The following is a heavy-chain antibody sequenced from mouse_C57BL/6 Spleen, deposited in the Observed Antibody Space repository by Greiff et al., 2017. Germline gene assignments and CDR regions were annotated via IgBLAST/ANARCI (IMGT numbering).Heavy chain of an antibody. D-gene: IGHD1-1*01. CDR2: IYPGDGDT. CDR1: GYAFSSSW. V-gene: IGHV1-82*01. J-gene: IGHJ3*01. CDR3: ARGEIPTGFAY. Sequence: QVQLKQSGPELVKPGASVKISCKASGYAFSSSWMNWVKQRPGKGLEWIGRIYPGDGDTNYNGKFKGKATLTADKSSSTAYMQLSSLTSADSAVYFCARGEIPTGFAYWGQGTLVTVSA.